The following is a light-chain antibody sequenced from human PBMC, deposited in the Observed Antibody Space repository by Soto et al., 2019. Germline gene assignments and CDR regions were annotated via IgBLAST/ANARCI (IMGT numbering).Light chain of an antibody. J-gene: IGLJ1*01. V-gene: IGLV2-14*01. CDR1: SSDVGGYNR. Sequence: QSVLTQPASVSGCPGQSITISCTGTSSDVGGYNRVSWYQQHPDKAPKLIIYEVTNRPSGISNRFSGSKSGDTASLTISGLQAEDEADYYCYSYRSGSAHVFGTGTKVTVL. CDR3: YSYRSGSAHV. CDR2: EVT.